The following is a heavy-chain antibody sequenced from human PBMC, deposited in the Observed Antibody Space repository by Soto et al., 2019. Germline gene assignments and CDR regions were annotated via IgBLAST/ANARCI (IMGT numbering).Heavy chain of an antibody. CDR2: IYYSGST. J-gene: IGHJ6*02. D-gene: IGHD3-10*01. V-gene: IGHV4-59*01. CDR3: ARDVAYYGSGSYYNETYYYYGMDV. Sequence: SETLSLTCTVSGGSISSYYWSWIRQPPGKGLEWIGYIYYSGSTNYNPSLKSRVTISVDTSKNQFSLKLSSVTAADTAVYYCARDVAYYGSGSYYNETYYYYGMDVWGQVTTVTVSS. CDR1: GGSISSYY.